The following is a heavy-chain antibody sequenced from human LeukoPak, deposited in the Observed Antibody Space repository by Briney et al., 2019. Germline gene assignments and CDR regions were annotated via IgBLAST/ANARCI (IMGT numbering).Heavy chain of an antibody. D-gene: IGHD3-16*02. CDR1: GGSISSGGYY. V-gene: IGHV4-30-2*01. Sequence: SETLSLTCTVSGGSISSGGYYWSWIRQPPGKGLEWIGYIYHSGSTYYNPSLKSRVTISVDRSKNQFSLKLSSVTAAATAVYYCARGLYEYVWGSYRSGSWFDPWGQGTLVTVSS. CDR2: IYHSGST. J-gene: IGHJ5*02. CDR3: ARGLYEYVWGSYRSGSWFDP.